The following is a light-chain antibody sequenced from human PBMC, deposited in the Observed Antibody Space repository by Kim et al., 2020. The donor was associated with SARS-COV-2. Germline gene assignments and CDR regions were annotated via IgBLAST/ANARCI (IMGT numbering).Light chain of an antibody. CDR3: QVWDSDSDHAV. CDR2: YDG. J-gene: IGLJ2*01. CDR1: DVGSKS. V-gene: IGLV3-21*04. Sequence: AQGKTAGITCGGKDVGSKSGHWYQQKPGQAPVLIIYYDGDRPSGIPERFSGSNSANTATLTISRVEAGDEADYYCQVWDSDSDHAVFGGGTKVTVL.